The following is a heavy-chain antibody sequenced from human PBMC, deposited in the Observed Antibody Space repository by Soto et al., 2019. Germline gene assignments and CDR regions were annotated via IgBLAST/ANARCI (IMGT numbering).Heavy chain of an antibody. V-gene: IGHV4-59*08. CDR1: GGSISSYY. CDR2: IYYSGST. Sequence: KPSETLSLTCTVSGGSISSYYWSWIRQPPGKGLEWIGYIYYSGSTNYNPSLKSRVTISVDTSKNQFSLKLSSVTAADTAVYYCARHIPTYGDYGWYFDYWGQGTLVTVSS. J-gene: IGHJ4*02. CDR3: ARHIPTYGDYGWYFDY. D-gene: IGHD4-17*01.